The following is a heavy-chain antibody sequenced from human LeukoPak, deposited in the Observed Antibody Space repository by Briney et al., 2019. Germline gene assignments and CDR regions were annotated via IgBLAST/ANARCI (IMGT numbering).Heavy chain of an antibody. CDR3: ARDRRRDYPVWYFDL. V-gene: IGHV4-38-2*02. Sequence: PSETLSLTCTVSGYSISSGYYWGWIRQPPGKGLEWIGSIYHSGSTYYNPSLKSRVTISVDTSKNQFSLKLSSVTAADTAVYYCARDRRRDYPVWYFDLWGRGTLVTVSS. J-gene: IGHJ2*01. CDR1: GYSISSGYY. CDR2: IYHSGST. D-gene: IGHD4-11*01.